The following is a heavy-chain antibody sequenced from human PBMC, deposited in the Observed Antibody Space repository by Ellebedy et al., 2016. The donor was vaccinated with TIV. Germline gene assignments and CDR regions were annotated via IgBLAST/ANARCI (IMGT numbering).Heavy chain of an antibody. V-gene: IGHV3-66*01. CDR2: IYSGGGT. Sequence: GGSLRLSCAVSGFSVSGHFMNWVRQAPGKGLEWVSIIYSGGGTNYTDSVSGRFTISRDDSKNTLYLQMNSLRAEDTAVYYCARDPGGGGDYGDNWFDPWGQGTLVTVSS. J-gene: IGHJ5*02. D-gene: IGHD4-17*01. CDR1: GFSVSGHF. CDR3: ARDPGGGGDYGDNWFDP.